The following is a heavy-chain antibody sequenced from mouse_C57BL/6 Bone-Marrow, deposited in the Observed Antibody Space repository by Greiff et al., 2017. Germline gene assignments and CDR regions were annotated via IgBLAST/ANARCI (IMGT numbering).Heavy chain of an antibody. CDR2: IYPRSGNT. CDR3: ATLREAY. CDR1: GYTFTSYG. Sequence: QVQLQPSGAELARPGASVKLSCKASGYTFTSYGISWVKQRTGQGLEWIGEIYPRSGNTYYNEKFKGKATLTADKSSSTAYMELRSLTSEDSAVYFCATLREAYWGQGTLVTVSA. D-gene: IGHD1-1*01. J-gene: IGHJ3*01. V-gene: IGHV1-81*01.